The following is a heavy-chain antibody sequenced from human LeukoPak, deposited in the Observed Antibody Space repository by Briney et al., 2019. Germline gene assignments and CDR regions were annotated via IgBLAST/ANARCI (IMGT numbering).Heavy chain of an antibody. V-gene: IGHV3-23*01. CDR2: ISGGGAAT. CDR3: AKDFSDSTGDYNWFDT. J-gene: IGHJ5*02. Sequence: GGSLRLSCAASGFAFSSYAMTWVRQAPGKGLEWVSGISGGGAATYYADSVKGRFTISRDNSKNTLYLQMNSLRAEDTALYYCAKDFSDSTGDYNWFDTWGQGTLVTVSS. D-gene: IGHD3-22*01. CDR1: GFAFSSYA.